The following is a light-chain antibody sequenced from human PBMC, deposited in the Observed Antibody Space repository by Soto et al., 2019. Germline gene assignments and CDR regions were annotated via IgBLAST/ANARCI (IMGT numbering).Light chain of an antibody. Sequence: EIALTQSPGTLSLSPGERATLSCRASQSVRNSYLAWYQQKPGQAPRLLFSGASSRSTGIPDRFSGNGSGTDFTLTISRLEPEDFAVYYCQQYGNSPQITFGQGTRLEIK. CDR2: GAS. CDR3: QQYGNSPQIT. CDR1: QSVRNSY. J-gene: IGKJ5*01. V-gene: IGKV3-20*01.